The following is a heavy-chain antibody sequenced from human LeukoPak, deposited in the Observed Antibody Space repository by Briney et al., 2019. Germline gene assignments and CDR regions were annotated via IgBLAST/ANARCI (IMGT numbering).Heavy chain of an antibody. V-gene: IGHV3-21*01. Sequence: GGSLRLSCAASRFTFSSYDMHWVRQAPGKGLEWVSSISSSGSYIYYADSVKGRFTISRDSAKNSLYLQMNTLRAEDTAVYYCTRRTAFDIWGQGTMVTVSS. CDR3: TRRTAFDI. J-gene: IGHJ3*02. CDR2: ISSSGSYI. CDR1: RFTFSSYD.